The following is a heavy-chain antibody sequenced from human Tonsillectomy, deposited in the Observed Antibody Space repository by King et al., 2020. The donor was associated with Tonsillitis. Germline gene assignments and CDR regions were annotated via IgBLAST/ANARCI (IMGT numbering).Heavy chain of an antibody. J-gene: IGHJ4*02. CDR2: IKQNGSEK. CDR3: ARDPTYYYDSSGYYYSHFDY. D-gene: IGHD3-22*01. Sequence: VQLVESGGGLVQPGGSLRLSCAASGFTFSIYCRTWVRPAPGKGLEGVANIKQNGSEKYYVDSVKGRFTISRYHAKNSLCLQMNSLRAEDTAVYYCARDPTYYYDSSGYYYSHFDYWGQGTLVTVSS. V-gene: IGHV3-7*04. CDR1: GFTFSIYC.